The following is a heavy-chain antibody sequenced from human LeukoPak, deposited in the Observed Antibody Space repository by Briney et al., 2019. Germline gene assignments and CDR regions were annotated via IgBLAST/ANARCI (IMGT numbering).Heavy chain of an antibody. CDR2: IKQDGSEK. Sequence: PGGSLRLSCAASGFTFSSYWMSWARQAPGKGLEWVANIKQDGSEKYYVDSVKGRFTISRDNAKNSLYLQMNSLRAEDTAVYYCAREGGDAYFDYWGQGTLVTVSS. D-gene: IGHD2-21*02. CDR3: AREGGDAYFDY. CDR1: GFTFSSYW. J-gene: IGHJ4*02. V-gene: IGHV3-7*01.